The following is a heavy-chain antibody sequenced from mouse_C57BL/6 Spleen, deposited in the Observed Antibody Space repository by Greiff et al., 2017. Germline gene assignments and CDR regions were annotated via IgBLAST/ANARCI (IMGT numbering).Heavy chain of an antibody. Sequence: QVQLQQSGAELARPGASVKMSCTASGYTFTSYTMPWVKQRPGQGLEWIGYINPSSGYTKYNHKFKDKATMTADKSSSTPYMQLSSLTSEDSAVYYYSRFDDWYFDVWGTGTTVTVSS. J-gene: IGHJ1*03. CDR2: INPSSGYT. CDR3: SRFDDWYFDV. CDR1: GYTFTSYT. V-gene: IGHV1-4*01.